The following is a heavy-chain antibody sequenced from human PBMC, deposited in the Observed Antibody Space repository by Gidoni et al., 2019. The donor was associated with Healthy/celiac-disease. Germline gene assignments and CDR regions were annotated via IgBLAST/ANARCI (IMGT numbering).Heavy chain of an antibody. J-gene: IGHJ3*02. V-gene: IGHV4-30-2*01. CDR2: IYHSGST. CDR1: GGSISIGGYS. Sequence: QLQLQESGSGLVKPSQTLSLTCAVSGGSISIGGYSWSWSRQPPGKGLEWIGYIYHSGSTYYNPSLKSRVTISVDRSKNQFSLKLSSVTAADTAVYYCASAPDYRDAFDIWGQGTMVTVSS. D-gene: IGHD4-4*01. CDR3: ASAPDYRDAFDI.